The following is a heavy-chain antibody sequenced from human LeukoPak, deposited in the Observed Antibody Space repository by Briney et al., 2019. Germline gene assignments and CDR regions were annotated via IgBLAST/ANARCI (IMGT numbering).Heavy chain of an antibody. CDR3: ARGSSLYDQVDY. CDR2: IIPIFGTA. V-gene: IGHV1-69*06. Sequence: SVKVSCKASGGTFSSYAISWVRQTPGQGLEWMGGIIPIFGTANYAQKFEGRVTITADKATSTAYMELSSLRSEDTAVYYCARGSSLYDQVDYWGQGTLVTVSS. D-gene: IGHD6-13*01. J-gene: IGHJ4*02. CDR1: GGTFSSYA.